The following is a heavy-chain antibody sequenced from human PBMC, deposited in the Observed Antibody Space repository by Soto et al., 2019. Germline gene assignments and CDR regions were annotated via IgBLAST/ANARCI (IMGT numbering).Heavy chain of an antibody. D-gene: IGHD6-13*01. Sequence: KNPGESLKISCKGSGYSFTSYWIGWVRQMPGKGLEWMGIIYPGDSDTRYSPSFQGQVTISADKSISTAYLQWSSLKASDTAMYYCARPRSSSRNYYGMDVWGQGTTVTVSS. J-gene: IGHJ6*02. CDR2: IYPGDSDT. V-gene: IGHV5-51*01. CDR3: ARPRSSSRNYYGMDV. CDR1: GYSFTSYW.